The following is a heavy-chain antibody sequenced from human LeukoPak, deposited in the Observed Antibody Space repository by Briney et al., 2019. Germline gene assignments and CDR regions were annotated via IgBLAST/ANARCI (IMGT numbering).Heavy chain of an antibody. D-gene: IGHD2-21*02. J-gene: IGHJ5*02. CDR1: GYTFAIYG. V-gene: IGHV1-18*01. Sequence: EASVKVSCKASGYTFAIYGISWVRQAPGQGLGWMAWISPYDGDTNYAQNFEGRVTMTTETSTSTAYMELRSLRSDDTAIYYCARDYCTRGGDCYKEDLFDPWGQGTLVTVSS. CDR3: ARDYCTRGGDCYKEDLFDP. CDR2: ISPYDGDT.